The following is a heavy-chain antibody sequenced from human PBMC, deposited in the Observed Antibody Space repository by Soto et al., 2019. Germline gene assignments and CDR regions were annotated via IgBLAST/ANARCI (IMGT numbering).Heavy chain of an antibody. J-gene: IGHJ1*01. D-gene: IGHD1-26*01. CDR3: ARDTVGVRDEYFQH. CDR2: IYHSGST. V-gene: IGHV4-30-2*01. Sequence: QLQLQESGSGLVKPSQILSLTFAVSGGSVSSGGYSWSCIRQPPGKGLEWIGYIYHSGSTYYNPSLKRRVTISVDRSMNQFSLKQSSVTAADTAVYYCARDTVGVRDEYFQHWGQGTLVTVSS. CDR1: GGSVSSGGYS.